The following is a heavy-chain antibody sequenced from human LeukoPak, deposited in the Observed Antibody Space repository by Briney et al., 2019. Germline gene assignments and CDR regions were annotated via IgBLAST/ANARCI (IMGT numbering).Heavy chain of an antibody. J-gene: IGHJ4*02. V-gene: IGHV3-20*04. Sequence: GGSLRLSCAASGFTFDDHGMSWVRQAPGKGLEWVSGINWNGGSTGYADSVKGRFTISRDNAKNSLYLQTNSLRAEDTALYYCARAFRRYYYDSSGYYYPAPLDYWGQGTLVTVSS. D-gene: IGHD3-22*01. CDR3: ARAFRRYYYDSSGYYYPAPLDY. CDR2: INWNGGST. CDR1: GFTFDDHG.